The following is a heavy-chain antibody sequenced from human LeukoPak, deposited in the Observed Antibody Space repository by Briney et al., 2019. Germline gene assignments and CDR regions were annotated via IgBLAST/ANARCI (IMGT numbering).Heavy chain of an antibody. V-gene: IGHV1-2*02. CDR1: GGTFSSYA. D-gene: IGHD3-10*01. CDR2: INPNSGGT. CDR3: ARARDSMVRGVIQY. J-gene: IGHJ4*02. Sequence: ASVKVSCKASGGTFSSYAISWVRQAPGQGLEWMGWINPNSGGTNYAQKFQGRVTMTRDTSISTAYMELSRLRSDDTAVYYCARARDSMVRGVIQYWGQGTLVTVSS.